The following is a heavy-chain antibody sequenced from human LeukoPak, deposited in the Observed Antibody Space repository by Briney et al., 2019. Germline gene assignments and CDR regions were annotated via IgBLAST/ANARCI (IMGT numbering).Heavy chain of an antibody. CDR1: GIAVTTNY. Sequence: GGSLRLSCAASGIAVTTNYMSWDRQAPGKGLEWVSVIYLGGGTHHADSVKGRFTISRDYSMNTLYLEMNSRRVEDTAIYYCASPSNNSRYAFDYWGQGTLVTVSS. CDR2: IYLGGGT. CDR3: ASPSNNSRYAFDY. J-gene: IGHJ4*02. V-gene: IGHV3-53*01. D-gene: IGHD3-22*01.